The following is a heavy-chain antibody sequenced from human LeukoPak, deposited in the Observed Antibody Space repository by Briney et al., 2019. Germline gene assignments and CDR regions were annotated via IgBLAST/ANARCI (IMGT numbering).Heavy chain of an antibody. CDR2: VYTSGNT. CDR3: ARGLSHSKDI. CDR1: GGSMSSYY. V-gene: IGHV4-4*07. J-gene: IGHJ3*02. Sequence: KTSETLSLTCTVSGGSMSSYYWSWIRQPAGKGLEWIGRVYTSGNTNYNPSLKSRVNMSVDTSENQFSLKLTSVTAADAAVYYCARGLSHSKDIWGQGTMVTVSS.